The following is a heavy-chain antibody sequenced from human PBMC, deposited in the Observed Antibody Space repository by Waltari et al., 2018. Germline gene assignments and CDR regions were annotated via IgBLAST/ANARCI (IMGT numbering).Heavy chain of an antibody. V-gene: IGHV1-2*02. Sequence: QVQLVQSGVEVKKPGASVRVSCKASGYTFTVYYLHWIRKAPGQGPEWMGWINPKNGATHYAQKFQGRVTMTRDTSINTAYLEVTSDDTAVYFCARDRWGESHGYGYWGRGTLVTVSS. CDR3: ARDRWGESHGYGY. D-gene: IGHD7-27*01. CDR1: GYTFTVYY. CDR2: INPKNGAT. J-gene: IGHJ4*02.